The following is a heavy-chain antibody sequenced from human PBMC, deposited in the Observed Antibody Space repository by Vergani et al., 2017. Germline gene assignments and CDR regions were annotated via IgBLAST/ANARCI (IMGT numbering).Heavy chain of an antibody. CDR1: GFTFGYYA. CDR2: IRSKAYGQAT. J-gene: IGHJ3*02. Sequence: EVQLVESGGDLVQPGRSLRLSCTVSGFTFGYYAMDWFRQAPGQGLEWVGGIRSKAYGQATIYAASVKGRFTISRDDSKSYLYLQMNSLQTEDTALYYCVRVKGSNWNDHLYDIWGQGTLVTVSS. D-gene: IGHD1-1*01. V-gene: IGHV3-49*03. CDR3: VRVKGSNWNDHLYDI.